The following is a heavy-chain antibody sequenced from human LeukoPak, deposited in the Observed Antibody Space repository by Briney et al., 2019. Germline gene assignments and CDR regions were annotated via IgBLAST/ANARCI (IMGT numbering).Heavy chain of an antibody. D-gene: IGHD3-22*01. CDR1: GDSVSSNSAS. CDR3: ARRRYYDYTGFFDD. CDR2: TFYTSKWNN. J-gene: IGHJ4*02. Sequence: SQTLSLTCAISGDSVSSNSASWNWFRQSPSRGLEWLGRTFYTSKWNNDYAVSVKSRITINPDTSKNHFSLQLNSMTPEDTAVYYCARRRYYDYTGFFDDWGQGTLVTVSS. V-gene: IGHV6-1*01.